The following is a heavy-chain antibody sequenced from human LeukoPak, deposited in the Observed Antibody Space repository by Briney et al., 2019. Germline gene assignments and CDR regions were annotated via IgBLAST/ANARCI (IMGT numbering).Heavy chain of an antibody. J-gene: IGHJ4*02. CDR3: ARLDRRGYSSGWYGSDY. V-gene: IGHV4-34*01. CDR2: ISHSGST. D-gene: IGHD6-19*01. Sequence: SETLSLTCAVYGGSFSGYYWSRIRQPPGKGLEWIGEISHSGSTNYNPSLKSRVTISVDTSKNQFSLKLSSVTAADTAVYYCARLDRRGYSSGWYGSDYWGQGTLVTVSS. CDR1: GGSFSGYY.